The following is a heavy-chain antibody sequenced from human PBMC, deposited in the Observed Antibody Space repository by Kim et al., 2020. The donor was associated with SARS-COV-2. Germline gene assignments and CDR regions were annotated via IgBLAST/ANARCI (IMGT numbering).Heavy chain of an antibody. V-gene: IGHV3-74*03. D-gene: IGHD2-8*01. CDR3: ARRSNLYYYGVDV. J-gene: IGHJ6*02. CDR2: INNDRRTT. Sequence: GGSLRLSCAASGFTFSSYWMHWVRQAPGKGLVWVSRINNDRRTTQYADSVKGRFTISRDNAKNTLYLQMNSLRAEDTALYYCARRSNLYYYGVDVWGQGTTVTVSS. CDR1: GFTFSSYW.